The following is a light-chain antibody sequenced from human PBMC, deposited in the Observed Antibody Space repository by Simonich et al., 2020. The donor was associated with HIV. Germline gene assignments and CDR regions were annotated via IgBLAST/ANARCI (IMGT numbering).Light chain of an antibody. J-gene: IGKJ5*01. CDR2: GAS. CDR1: QRVSSN. CDR3: QRYNNWLPIT. V-gene: IGKV3-15*01. Sequence: EIVMTQSPATLSVSPGERATLSCRANQRVSSNLAWYQQKPGQAPRLLIYGASTRATGIPARFSGSGSGTEFTLTISSLQSEDFAVYYCQRYNNWLPITFGQGTRLEIK.